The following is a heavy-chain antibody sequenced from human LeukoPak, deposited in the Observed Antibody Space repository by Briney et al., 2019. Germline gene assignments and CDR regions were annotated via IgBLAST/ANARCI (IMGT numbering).Heavy chain of an antibody. CDR1: GLTFYDYA. CDR2: ITWNSGSI. J-gene: IGHJ4*02. D-gene: IGHD3-10*01. CDR3: AAGAGITRY. Sequence: PGGSLRLSCAASGLTFYDYAMHWVRQAPGKGLEWVSGITWNSGSIAYADSVKGRLTISRDNAKNSPYLQVNSLRSEDTALYYCAAGAGITRYWGQGTLVTVSS. V-gene: IGHV3-9*01.